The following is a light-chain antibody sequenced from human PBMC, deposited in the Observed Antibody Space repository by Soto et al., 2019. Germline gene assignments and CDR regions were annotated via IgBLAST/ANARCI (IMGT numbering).Light chain of an antibody. CDR1: HSVITN. CDR3: RQYNKWPPRT. CDR2: GQX. Sequence: IVMTKSAATLTLSPGERATRSXRASHSVITNLTWYQQTAGNXPRLLXXGQXTRATVIPARFIGSGSGKEFTLILSSLQSEDFVGYYCRQYNKWPPRTLGQGTRLEIK. V-gene: IGKV3-15*01. J-gene: IGKJ5*01.